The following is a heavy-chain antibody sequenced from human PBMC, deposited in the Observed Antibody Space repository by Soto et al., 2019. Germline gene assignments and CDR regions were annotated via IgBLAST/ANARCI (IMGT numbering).Heavy chain of an antibody. V-gene: IGHV4-30-4*01. CDR3: AGFGVGDRDDK. Sequence: QVRLQESGPGLVKASQTLSLTCSVSGSYITSGDYHWTWIRQAPGKGLEWIGYISHSETTYYSPALKDRFINSSEFLIDSFPLRLNSVTAADTAVYFCAGFGVGDRDDKWGQGTLVTVSS. CDR1: GSYITSGDYH. D-gene: IGHD2-8*01. J-gene: IGHJ4*02. CDR2: ISHSETT.